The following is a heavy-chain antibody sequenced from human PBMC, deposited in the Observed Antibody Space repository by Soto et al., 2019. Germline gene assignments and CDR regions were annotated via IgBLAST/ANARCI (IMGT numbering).Heavy chain of an antibody. Sequence: PGGSLRLSCAASGFTFSSYAMHWVRQAPGKGLEYVSAISSNGGSTYYANSVKGRFTISRDNSKNTLYLQMGSLRAEDMAVYYCARVESSSYPYYYGMDVWGQGTTVTVSS. CDR3: ARVESSSYPYYYGMDV. J-gene: IGHJ6*02. CDR1: GFTFSSYA. D-gene: IGHD6-13*01. V-gene: IGHV3-64*01. CDR2: ISSNGGST.